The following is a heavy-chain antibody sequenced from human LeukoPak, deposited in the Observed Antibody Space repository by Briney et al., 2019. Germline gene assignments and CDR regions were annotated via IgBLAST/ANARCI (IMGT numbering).Heavy chain of an antibody. Sequence: SAKVSCKASGGTFSSYAISWVRQAPGQGLEWMGGIIPIFGTANYAQKFQGRVTITADESTSTAYMELSSLRSEDTAVYYCARPGYSYPYGMDVWGQGTTVTVSS. J-gene: IGHJ6*02. CDR3: ARPGYSYPYGMDV. CDR2: IIPIFGTA. D-gene: IGHD5-18*01. CDR1: GGTFSSYA. V-gene: IGHV1-69*13.